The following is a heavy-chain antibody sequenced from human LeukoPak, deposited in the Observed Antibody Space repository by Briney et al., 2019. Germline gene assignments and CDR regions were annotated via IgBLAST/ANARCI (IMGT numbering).Heavy chain of an antibody. J-gene: IGHJ6*02. V-gene: IGHV4-31*03. D-gene: IGHD2-8*02. CDR3: ARATVIFPPGYGMDV. CDR1: GGSISSGGYY. Sequence: PSETLSLTCTVSGGSISSGGYYWSWIRQHPGKGLEWIGYIYYSGSTYYNPSLKSRVTISVDTSKNQFSLKLSSVTAANTAVYYCARATVIFPPGYGMDVWGQGTTVTVSS. CDR2: IYYSGST.